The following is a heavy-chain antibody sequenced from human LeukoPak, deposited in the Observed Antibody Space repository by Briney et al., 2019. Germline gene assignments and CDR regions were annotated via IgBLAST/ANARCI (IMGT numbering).Heavy chain of an antibody. V-gene: IGHV4-30-4*08. CDR1: GGSISSGDYY. D-gene: IGHD3-3*01. CDR3: ARGAITYYDFWSGLFDAFDI. CDR2: IYYSGST. Sequence: SETLSLTCTVSGGSISSGDYYWSWIRQPPGKGLEWIGSIYYSGSTDYNPSLKSRVTISVDTSKNQFSLKLSSVTAADTAVYYCARGAITYYDFWSGLFDAFDIWGQGTMVTVSS. J-gene: IGHJ3*02.